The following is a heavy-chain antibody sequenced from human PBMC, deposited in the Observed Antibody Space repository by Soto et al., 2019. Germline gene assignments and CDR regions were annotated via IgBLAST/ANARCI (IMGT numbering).Heavy chain of an antibody. CDR2: IGTTGDT. CDR1: GFTFSSYD. CDR3: ARAIGPTLFDY. V-gene: IGHV3-13*04. D-gene: IGHD3-22*01. Sequence: EVQLVESGGGLVQPGGSRRLSCSASGFTFSSYDMHWVRQGTGKGLEWVSAIGTTGDTYYAGSVKGRFTISRENAKNSLYLQMNSLRAGDTAIYFWARAIGPTLFDYWGQGTLVTVSS. J-gene: IGHJ4*02.